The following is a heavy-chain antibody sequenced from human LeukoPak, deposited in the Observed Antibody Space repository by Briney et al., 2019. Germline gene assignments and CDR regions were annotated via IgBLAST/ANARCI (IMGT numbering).Heavy chain of an antibody. J-gene: IGHJ4*02. CDR2: IYYSGST. CDR1: GGSISSYY. CDR3: ARPSRDGYRYTFDY. V-gene: IGHV4-59*01. D-gene: IGHD5-24*01. Sequence: SETLSLTCTVSGGSISSYYWSWIRQPPGKGLEWIGHIYYSGSTYYNPSLKSRVTISVGTSKSQFSLKLSSVTAADTAVYYCARPSRDGYRYTFDYWGQGILVTVSS.